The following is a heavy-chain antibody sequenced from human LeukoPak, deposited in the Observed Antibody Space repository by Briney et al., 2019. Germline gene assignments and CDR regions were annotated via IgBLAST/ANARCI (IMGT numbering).Heavy chain of an antibody. CDR1: GGSISSGGYS. CDR2: IYHSGST. D-gene: IGHD3-3*01. CDR3: ARQTYDFWSGYYPYYFDY. Sequence: SETLSLTCAVSGGSISSGGYSWSWIRQPPGKGLEWIGYIYHSGSTYYNPSLKSRVTISVDRSKNQFSLKLSSVTAADTAVYYCARQTYDFWSGYYPYYFDYWGQGTLVTVSS. J-gene: IGHJ4*02. V-gene: IGHV4-30-2*01.